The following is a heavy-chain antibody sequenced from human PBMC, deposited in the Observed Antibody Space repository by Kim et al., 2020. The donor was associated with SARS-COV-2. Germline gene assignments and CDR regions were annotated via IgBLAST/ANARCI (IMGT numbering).Heavy chain of an antibody. CDR2: IHQDVTTT. CDR3: ARENSLLVPSGYDAFAI. CDR1: GFTVSSYG. V-gene: IGHV3-48*03. D-gene: IGHD5-12*01. J-gene: IGHJ3*02. Sequence: GGSLRLSCAASGFTVSSYGMNWVRQAPGKGLEWISNIHQDVTTTHYAGSVRGRFTISRDNAQNLVYLQMNHLRAEDTAIYYCARENSLLVPSGYDAFAIWGRGTMLSVSS.